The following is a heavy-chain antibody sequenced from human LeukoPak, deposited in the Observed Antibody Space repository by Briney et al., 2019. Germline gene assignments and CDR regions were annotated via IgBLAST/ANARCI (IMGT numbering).Heavy chain of an antibody. V-gene: IGHV4-59*08. CDR3: ARHLSDYGDYALFDY. D-gene: IGHD4-17*01. J-gene: IGHJ4*02. CDR1: GGSISSYY. CDR2: IYYSGST. Sequence: SETLSLTCTVSGGSISSYYWSWIRQPPGKGLEWIGYIYYSGSTNYNPSLKSRVTISVDTSKNQLSLKLSSVTAADTAVYYCARHLSDYGDYALFDYWGQGTLVTVSS.